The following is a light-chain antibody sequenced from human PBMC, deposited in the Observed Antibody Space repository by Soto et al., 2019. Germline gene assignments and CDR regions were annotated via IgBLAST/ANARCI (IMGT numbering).Light chain of an antibody. CDR1: QGISRY. Sequence: IQLTQSPSSLSASVGDSVTITCRASQGISRYLSWYQQKPGRAPKLLISAASTLQSGVPARFSGSGSGTDFTLTISSLQPEDFATYYCLHHHNFPITFGQGTRLEIK. J-gene: IGKJ5*01. CDR2: AAS. CDR3: LHHHNFPIT. V-gene: IGKV1-9*01.